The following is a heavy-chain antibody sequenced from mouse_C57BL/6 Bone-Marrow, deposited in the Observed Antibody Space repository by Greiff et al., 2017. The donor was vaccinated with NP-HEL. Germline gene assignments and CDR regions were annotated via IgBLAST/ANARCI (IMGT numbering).Heavy chain of an antibody. J-gene: IGHJ3*01. CDR2: ISDGGSYT. Sequence: DVKLVESGGGLVKPGGSLKLSCAASGFTFSSYAMSWVRQTPEKRLEWVATISDGGSYTYHPDNVKGRFTISRDNAKNNLYLQMSHLKSEDTAMYYCARDERGTGTRGPWSAWFAYWGQGTLVTVSA. CDR1: GFTFSSYA. D-gene: IGHD4-1*01. CDR3: ARDERGTGTRGPWSAWFAY. V-gene: IGHV5-4*01.